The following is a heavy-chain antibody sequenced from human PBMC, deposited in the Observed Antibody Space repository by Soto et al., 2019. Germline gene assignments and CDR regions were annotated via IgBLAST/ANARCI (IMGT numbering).Heavy chain of an antibody. J-gene: IGHJ4*02. Sequence: PGGSLRLSCSASGFPFSNYAIHWVRQSPGKGLEYVAAITNNGGSTYYADSMKRRFTISRDNSKRTVFLQMSSLRPEATAIYYRVKDQGPEHLNFEGWGRGRRVTVSA. CDR3: VKDQGPEHLNFEG. V-gene: IGHV3-64D*06. CDR2: ITNNGGST. D-gene: IGHD3-9*01. CDR1: GFPFSNYA.